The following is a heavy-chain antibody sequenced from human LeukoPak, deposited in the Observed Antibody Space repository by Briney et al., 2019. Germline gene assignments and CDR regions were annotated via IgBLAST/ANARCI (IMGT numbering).Heavy chain of an antibody. CDR2: INHSGST. CDR3: ARHGRITVFGVVIHPDMDV. D-gene: IGHD3-3*01. J-gene: IGHJ6*03. CDR1: GGSFSGYY. V-gene: IGHV4-34*01. Sequence: SETLSLTCAVYGGSFSGYYWSWIRQPPGKGREWIGEINHSGSTNYNPSLKSRVTMSADTSKNQFSLKLSSVTAADTAVYYCARHGRITVFGVVIHPDMDVWGKGTTVTVSS.